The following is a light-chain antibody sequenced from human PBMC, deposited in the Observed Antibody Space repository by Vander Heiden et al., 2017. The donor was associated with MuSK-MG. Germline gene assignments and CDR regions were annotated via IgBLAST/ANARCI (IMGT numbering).Light chain of an antibody. J-gene: IGKJ1*01. CDR1: QSVRNN. Sequence: IVMTQAPATLSVSVGERVTISCRASQSVRNNLAWYQQKPGQAPRLLIYGASTRATGLPARFSGSGSGTEFTLTIASLKSEDFAVYYCQQYNGWSRTFGQGTKVEIK. CDR2: GAS. CDR3: QQYNGWSRT. V-gene: IGKV3-15*01.